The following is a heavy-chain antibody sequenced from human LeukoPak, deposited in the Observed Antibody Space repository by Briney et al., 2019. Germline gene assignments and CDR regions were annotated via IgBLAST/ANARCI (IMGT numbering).Heavy chain of an antibody. CDR1: GFTLRHFA. Sequence: GGSLRLSCAASGFTLRHFAMTWVRQAPGKGLEWVSSIASDGDTFYAGSVKGRFTISRDISTNTLHLQMNSLRADDTAIYFCANEAHRHLDLHNWGQGTLVTVST. V-gene: IGHV3-23*01. CDR2: IASDGDT. J-gene: IGHJ4*02. CDR3: ANEAHRHLDLHN.